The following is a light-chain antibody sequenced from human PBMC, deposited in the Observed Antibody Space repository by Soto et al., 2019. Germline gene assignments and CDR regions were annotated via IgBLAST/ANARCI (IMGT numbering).Light chain of an antibody. CDR3: HQYGSTSYT. J-gene: IGKJ2*01. CDR2: GAS. Sequence: DIVLTQSPGTLSLSPGERATLSCRASQSVSSTYLAWYQQKPGQAPRVLIFGASSRATDIPDRFSGSGSGTDFTLTSSRLEPEDFAVYYCHQYGSTSYTFGQGTKLEIK. V-gene: IGKV3-20*01. CDR1: QSVSSTY.